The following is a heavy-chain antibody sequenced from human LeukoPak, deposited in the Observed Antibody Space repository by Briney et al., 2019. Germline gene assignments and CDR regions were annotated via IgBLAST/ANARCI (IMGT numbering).Heavy chain of an antibody. V-gene: IGHV4-4*07. CDR2: IHASEGT. CDR3: ARADITIFGVAPDY. Sequence: SETLSLTCTVSGGSISSYYWSWIRQPPGKGLEWIGRIHASEGTNFNPSLRSRVTMSLDTSKNQFSLKLSSVTAADTAVYYCARADITIFGVAPDYWGQGTLVTVSS. J-gene: IGHJ4*02. CDR1: GGSISSYY. D-gene: IGHD3-3*01.